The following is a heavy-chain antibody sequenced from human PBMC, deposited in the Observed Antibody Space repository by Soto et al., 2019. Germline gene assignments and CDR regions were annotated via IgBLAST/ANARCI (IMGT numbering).Heavy chain of an antibody. Sequence: ASVKVSCKASGGTFSSYAISWVRQAPGQGLEWMGGIIPIFGTANYAQKFQGRVTITADESTSTAYMELSSLRSEDTAVYYCARDREQLISDYYYGMDVWGQGPTVTVSS. CDR2: IIPIFGTA. CDR3: ARDREQLISDYYYGMDV. J-gene: IGHJ6*02. V-gene: IGHV1-69*13. CDR1: GGTFSSYA. D-gene: IGHD6-6*01.